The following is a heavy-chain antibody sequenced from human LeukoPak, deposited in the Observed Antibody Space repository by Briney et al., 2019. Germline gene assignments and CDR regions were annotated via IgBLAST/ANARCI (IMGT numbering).Heavy chain of an antibody. CDR2: ISGSGGST. D-gene: IGHD3-22*01. CDR1: GFTFSSYA. J-gene: IGHJ4*02. CDR3: AKDSSGVYTRNYFDY. Sequence: GGSLRLSCAASGFTFSSYAMSWVRQAPGKGLEWVSAISGSGGSTYYADSVKGRFTISRDNSKNTLYLQMNSLRAEDTAVYYCAKDSSGVYTRNYFDYWGQGTLVTVSS. V-gene: IGHV3-23*01.